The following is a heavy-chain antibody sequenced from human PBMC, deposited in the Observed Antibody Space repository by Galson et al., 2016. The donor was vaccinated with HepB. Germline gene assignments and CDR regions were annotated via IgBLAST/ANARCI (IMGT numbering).Heavy chain of an antibody. Sequence: ETLSLTCTVSGASISGYYLSWIRQPPGKGLEWIGYIYYSGRTNYNPSPKSRVTISVDTSKNQFSLKLSSVTAADTAVYYRARDDSGGWYGFHYGMDVWGQGTTVTVSS. CDR1: GASISGYY. J-gene: IGHJ6*02. V-gene: IGHV4-59*01. CDR2: IYYSGRT. CDR3: ARDDSGGWYGFHYGMDV. D-gene: IGHD6-19*01.